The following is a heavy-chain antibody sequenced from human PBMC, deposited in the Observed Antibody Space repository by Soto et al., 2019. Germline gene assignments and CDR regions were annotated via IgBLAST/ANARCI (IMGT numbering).Heavy chain of an antibody. J-gene: IGHJ4*02. Sequence: QVQLVQSGAEVKKPGSSVKVSCKASGGTFTSYSITWVRQAPGQGLEWMGSIIPVLGIVNYAQKFQGRVTITADKSTTTAYMELSSLRSEDTAVYYCARDELGTTRRYFDSWGQGTLVTVSS. D-gene: IGHD1-1*01. CDR3: ARDELGTTRRYFDS. CDR1: GGTFTSYS. CDR2: IIPVLGIV. V-gene: IGHV1-69*04.